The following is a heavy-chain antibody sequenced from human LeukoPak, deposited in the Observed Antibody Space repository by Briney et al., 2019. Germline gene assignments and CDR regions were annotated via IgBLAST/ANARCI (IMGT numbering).Heavy chain of an antibody. CDR3: ARRNPGRGYPYYYGMDV. D-gene: IGHD1-14*01. V-gene: IGHV4-59*01. Sequence: PSETLSLTCTVSGGSISNYYWTWIRQSPGTGLEWIGYIYHSGSTNYNPSLKSRVTISVDTSKNQLYLKLNSVTAADTAMYYCARRNPGRGYPYYYGMDVWGHGTTVTVSS. CDR2: IYHSGST. CDR1: GGSISNYY. J-gene: IGHJ6*02.